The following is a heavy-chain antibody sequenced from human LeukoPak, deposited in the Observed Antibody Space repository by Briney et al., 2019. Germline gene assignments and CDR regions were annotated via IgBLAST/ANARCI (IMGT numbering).Heavy chain of an antibody. CDR3: ARHAFGKIAVAGVDY. CDR2: IYYSGST. CDR1: GGSINSYY. J-gene: IGHJ4*02. Sequence: NTSETLSLTCTVSGGSINSYYWSWIRQPPGKGLEWIGNIYYSGSTYYNPSLKSRVTISVDTSKDQLSLKLSSVTSADTAVYYCARHAFGKIAVAGVDYWGQGTLVTVSS. V-gene: IGHV4-59*04. D-gene: IGHD6-19*01.